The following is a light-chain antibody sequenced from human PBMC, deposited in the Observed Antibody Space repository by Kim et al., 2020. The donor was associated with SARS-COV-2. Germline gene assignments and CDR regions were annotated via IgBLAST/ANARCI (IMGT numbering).Light chain of an antibody. CDR3: AAWDDRLNGPV. CDR1: SSNIGNNA. V-gene: IGLV1-36*01. J-gene: IGLJ3*02. CDR2: YDD. Sequence: RQRVTISCSRSSSNIGNNAVNWYQQLPGKAPKLLIYYDDLLPSGVSDRFSGSKSGTSASLAISGLQSEDEADYYCAAWDDRLNGPVFGGGTQLTVL.